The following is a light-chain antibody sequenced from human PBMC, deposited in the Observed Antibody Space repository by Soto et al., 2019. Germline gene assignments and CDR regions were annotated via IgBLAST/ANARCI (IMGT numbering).Light chain of an antibody. CDR2: DVT. J-gene: IGLJ1*01. V-gene: IGLV2-14*03. CDR1: SSDVGAYNY. Sequence: QLVLTQPASVSGSPGQSITVSCTGSSSDVGAYNYVSWYQQHPGKAPKLIIYDVTNRPSGISSRFSGAKSGNTASLTISGLQAEDEADYYCSSYLSSRTYVFGTGTKLTVL. CDR3: SSYLSSRTYV.